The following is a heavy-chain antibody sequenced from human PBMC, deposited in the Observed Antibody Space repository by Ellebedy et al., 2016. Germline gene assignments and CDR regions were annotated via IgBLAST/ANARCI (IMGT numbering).Heavy chain of an antibody. J-gene: IGHJ4*02. Sequence: SETLSLXXTVSGGSISSYYWSWIRQPPGKGLEWIGYIYYSGSTNYNPSLKSRVTISVDTSKNQFSLKLSSVTAADTAVYYCARHRGYSYGPYFDYWGQGTLVTVSS. CDR1: GGSISSYY. V-gene: IGHV4-59*08. CDR3: ARHRGYSYGPYFDY. D-gene: IGHD5-18*01. CDR2: IYYSGST.